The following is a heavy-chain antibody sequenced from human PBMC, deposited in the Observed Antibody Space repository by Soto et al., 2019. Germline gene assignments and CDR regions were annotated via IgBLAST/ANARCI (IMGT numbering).Heavy chain of an antibody. CDR3: AKGSSAYPANHFDN. CDR2: ISYEVINK. CDR1: GFTFSSCG. D-gene: IGHD3-22*01. Sequence: QVQLVESGGGVVQPGWSLRLSCAASGFTFSSCGMHWVRQAPGKGREWVAVISYEVINKYYSNSVKGRFTISRDNSKNTLYLQMNSLSAEDTALYYCAKGSSAYPANHFDNWGPGTLVTVSS. J-gene: IGHJ4*02. V-gene: IGHV3-30*18.